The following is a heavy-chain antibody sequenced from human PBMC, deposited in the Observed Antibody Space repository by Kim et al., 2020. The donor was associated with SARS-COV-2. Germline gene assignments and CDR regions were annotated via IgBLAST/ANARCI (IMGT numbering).Heavy chain of an antibody. V-gene: IGHV3-30*01. CDR3: AREIVSYYGMDV. Sequence: YSADSGKGRFTTAGDNSKNTLYLQMNSRRAEDTAVYYCAREIVSYYGMDVWGQGTTVTVSS. D-gene: IGHD1-26*01. J-gene: IGHJ6*02.